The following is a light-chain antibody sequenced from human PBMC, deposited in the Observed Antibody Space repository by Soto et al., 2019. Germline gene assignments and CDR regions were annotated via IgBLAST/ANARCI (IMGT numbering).Light chain of an antibody. Sequence: DIQMTQFPSTLSASVGDRVTITCRASQSISRWLAWYQQKPGKAPNLLISDASVLKSGVPSRFTGTGSGTEVTLANSCAQPDGFETYYCREYNALTNNFGQGTKL. V-gene: IGKV1-5*01. CDR2: DAS. CDR3: REYNALTNN. CDR1: QSISRW. J-gene: IGKJ2*01.